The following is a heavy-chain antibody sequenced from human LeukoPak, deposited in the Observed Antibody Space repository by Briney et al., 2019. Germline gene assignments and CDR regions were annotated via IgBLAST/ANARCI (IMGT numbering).Heavy chain of an antibody. Sequence: ASVKVSCKASEYTFTSYYMHWVRQAPGLGLEWMGVINPSGGGTTYAQKFQGRVTMTRDTSTSTVYMELSSLRSEDTAVYYCARRGYSGYCDYWGQGTLVTVSS. J-gene: IGHJ4*02. CDR2: INPSGGGT. V-gene: IGHV1-46*01. CDR1: EYTFTSYY. CDR3: ARRGYSGYCDY. D-gene: IGHD5-12*01.